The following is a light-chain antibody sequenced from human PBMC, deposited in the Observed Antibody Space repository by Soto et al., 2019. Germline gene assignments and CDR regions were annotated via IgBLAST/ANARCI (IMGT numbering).Light chain of an antibody. CDR1: QSLSSDY. CDR2: GAS. V-gene: IGKV3-20*01. Sequence: EIVLTQSPGTLSLSPGERATLSCRASQSLSSDYLAWYQQKPGLAPRLLIYGASSRATGIPDRFSGSGSGTDFTLTISRLEPEDFVMYYCQQYGSSPWTFGQGTKVDI. CDR3: QQYGSSPWT. J-gene: IGKJ1*01.